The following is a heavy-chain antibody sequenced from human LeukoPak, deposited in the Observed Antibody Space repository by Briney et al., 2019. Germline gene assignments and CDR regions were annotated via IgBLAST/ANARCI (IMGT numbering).Heavy chain of an antibody. CDR1: GFTVSSNY. CDR3: ASGNNDWSL. CDR2: INQDGSVR. Sequence: PGGSLRLSCAASGFTVSSNYMSWVRQAPGKGLEWVANINQDGSVRYYVDSVRGRFTISRDNAKNSLYLQMNSLRVDDTAVYYCASGNNDWSLGGQGTLVTVSS. V-gene: IGHV3-7*03. J-gene: IGHJ4*02. D-gene: IGHD3-9*01.